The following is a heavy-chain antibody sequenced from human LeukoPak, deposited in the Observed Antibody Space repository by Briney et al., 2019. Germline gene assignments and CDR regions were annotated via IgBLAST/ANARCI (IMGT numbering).Heavy chain of an antibody. Sequence: GGSLGLSCAASGFTVSSNYMSWVRQAPGKGLEWVSVIYSGGSTYYADSVKGRFTISRDNSKNTLYLQMNSLRAEDTAVYYCASPPPAGSLLWFGELSCWGQGTLVTVSS. CDR3: ASPPPAGSLLWFGELSC. CDR1: GFTVSSNY. CDR2: IYSGGST. J-gene: IGHJ4*02. V-gene: IGHV3-53*01. D-gene: IGHD3-10*01.